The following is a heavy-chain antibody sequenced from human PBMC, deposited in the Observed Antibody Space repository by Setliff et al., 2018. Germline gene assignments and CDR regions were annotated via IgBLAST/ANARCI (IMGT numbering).Heavy chain of an antibody. D-gene: IGHD2-8*01. CDR1: GYTFTTYN. CDR3: ARDRGGIVLMVYAPQGYWFDP. J-gene: IGHJ5*02. CDR2: VSGVNGNM. V-gene: IGHV1-3*01. Sequence: ASVKVSCKASGYTFTTYNIHWVRQAPGQRLEWRGWVSGVNGNMKNSQKFQGRVTITADKSTSTAYMELSSLRSEDTAVYYCARDRGGIVLMVYAPQGYWFDPWGQGTLVTVSS.